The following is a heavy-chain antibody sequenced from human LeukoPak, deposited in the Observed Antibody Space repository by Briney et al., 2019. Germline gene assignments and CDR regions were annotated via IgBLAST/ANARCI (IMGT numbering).Heavy chain of an antibody. V-gene: IGHV1-8*02. J-gene: IGHJ4*02. D-gene: IGHD6-13*01. CDR1: GYTFTSYD. Sequence: GASVKVSCKASGYTFTSYDINWVRQATGQGLEWMGWMNPNSGSTGYAQKLQGRVTMTTDTSTSTAYMELRSLRSDDTAVYYCARGGRLYSSSWSRPIDYWGQGTLVTVSS. CDR2: MNPNSGST. CDR3: ARGGRLYSSSWSRPIDY.